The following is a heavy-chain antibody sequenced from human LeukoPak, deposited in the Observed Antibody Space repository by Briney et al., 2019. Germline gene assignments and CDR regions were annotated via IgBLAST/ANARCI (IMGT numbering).Heavy chain of an antibody. Sequence: GGSLRLSCVASGLRFRNYGMHWVRQAPGKGLEWVAVIWYDGSNQYYVDSVKGRFTISRENAKNVLYLQMSSLRAEDTAVYYCAREIRETVVTRHYYYGIDVWGQGTTVTVSS. CDR3: AREIRETVVTRHYYYGIDV. J-gene: IGHJ6*02. CDR1: GLRFRNYG. V-gene: IGHV3-33*01. CDR2: IWYDGSNQ. D-gene: IGHD2-15*01.